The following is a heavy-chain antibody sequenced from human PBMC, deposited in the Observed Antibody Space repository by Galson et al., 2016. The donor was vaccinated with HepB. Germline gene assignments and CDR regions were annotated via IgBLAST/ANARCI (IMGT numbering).Heavy chain of an antibody. J-gene: IGHJ6*02. CDR3: AKDGYRGSYRDYYGMDV. CDR2: ISYDGSNK. V-gene: IGHV3-30*18. Sequence: SLRLSCAASGFTFSTYGMHWVRQAPGKRLEWVAVISYDGSNKKYADSVKGRFTISRDTSKNTLYLQMNSLTAEDTAVYFCAKDGYRGSYRDYYGMDVWGQGTTVTVSS. CDR1: GFTFSTYG. D-gene: IGHD1-26*01.